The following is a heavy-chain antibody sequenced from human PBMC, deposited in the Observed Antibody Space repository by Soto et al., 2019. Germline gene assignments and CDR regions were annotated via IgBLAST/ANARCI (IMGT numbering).Heavy chain of an antibody. D-gene: IGHD3-9*01. V-gene: IGHV4-61*01. Sequence: QVQLQESGPGLVKPSETLSLTCTVSGGSVSSGSYDWSWIRQPPGKGLEWIGYIYYSGSTNYNPSLKSRVTISVDTSKNQFSLKLSSVTAADTAVYYCARATYYDILTGWYFDLWGRGTLVTVSS. CDR2: IYYSGST. CDR1: GGSVSSGSYD. CDR3: ARATYYDILTGWYFDL. J-gene: IGHJ2*01.